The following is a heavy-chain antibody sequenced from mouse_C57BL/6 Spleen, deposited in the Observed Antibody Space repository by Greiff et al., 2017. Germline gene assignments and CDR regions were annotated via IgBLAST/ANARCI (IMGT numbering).Heavy chain of an antibody. Sequence: EVQLQQSGPELVKPGASVKISCKASGYTFTDYYMNWVKQSHGKSLEWIGDINPNNGGTSYNQKFKGKATLTVDKSSSTAYMELRSLTSEDSAVYYCARWAYYGSDLSRAMDYWGQGTSVTVSS. CDR3: ARWAYYGSDLSRAMDY. J-gene: IGHJ4*01. CDR2: INPNNGGT. V-gene: IGHV1-26*01. CDR1: GYTFTDYY. D-gene: IGHD1-1*01.